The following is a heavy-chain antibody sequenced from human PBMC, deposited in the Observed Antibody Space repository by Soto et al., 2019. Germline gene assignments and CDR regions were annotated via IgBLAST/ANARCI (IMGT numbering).Heavy chain of an antibody. CDR1: GFTFDDYA. V-gene: IGHV3-9*01. D-gene: IGHD1-1*01. CDR3: AKGRKYPWNDKYYFDY. CDR2: ISWNSGSI. Sequence: PGGSLRLSCAASGFTFDDYAMHWVRQAPGKGLEWVSGISWNSGSIGYADSVKGRFTISRDNAKNSLYLQMNSLRAEDTALYYCAKGRKYPWNDKYYFDYWGQGTLVTVSS. J-gene: IGHJ4*02.